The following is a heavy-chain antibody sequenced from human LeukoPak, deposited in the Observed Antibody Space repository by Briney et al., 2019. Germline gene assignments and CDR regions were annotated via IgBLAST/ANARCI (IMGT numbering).Heavy chain of an antibody. V-gene: IGHV4-39*02. D-gene: IGHD6-19*01. CDR3: ARDREAVAPDAYYYYYYMDV. CDR1: GGSISSSSYY. Sequence: SETLSLTCTVSGGSISSSSYYWGWIRQPPGKGLEWIGSIYYSGSTYYNPSLKSRVTISVDTSKNQFSLKLSSVTAADTAVYYCARDREAVAPDAYYYYYYMDVWGKGTTVTISS. CDR2: IYYSGST. J-gene: IGHJ6*03.